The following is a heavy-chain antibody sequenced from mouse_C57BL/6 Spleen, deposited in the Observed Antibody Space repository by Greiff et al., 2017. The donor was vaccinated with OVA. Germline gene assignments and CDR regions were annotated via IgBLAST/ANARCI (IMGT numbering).Heavy chain of an antibody. CDR2: INPSNGGT. J-gene: IGHJ4*01. Sequence: QVQLQQPGTELVKPGASVKLSCKASGYTFTSYWMHWVKQRPGQGLEWIGNINPSNGGTNYNEKFKSKATLTVDKSSSTAYMQLSSLTSEDSAVYYCARSPNYYGSSSYYAMDYWGQGTSVTVSS. CDR1: GYTFTSYW. D-gene: IGHD1-1*01. CDR3: ARSPNYYGSSSYYAMDY. V-gene: IGHV1-53*01.